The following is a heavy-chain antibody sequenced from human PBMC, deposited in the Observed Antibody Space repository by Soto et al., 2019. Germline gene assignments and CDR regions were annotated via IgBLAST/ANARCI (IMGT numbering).Heavy chain of an antibody. J-gene: IGHJ4*02. D-gene: IGHD2-15*01. V-gene: IGHV1-18*01. CDR1: GYTFTSYG. Sequence: QVQLVQSGAEVKKPGASVKVSCKPSGYTFTSYGISWVRQAPGQGLEGMGWISAYNGNTNYAQKLQGRVTMTTDTSTSPAYMELRSLRSDDTAVDYCARDRYCSGGSCYRFDYRGQGTLVTVSS. CDR3: ARDRYCSGGSCYRFDY. CDR2: ISAYNGNT.